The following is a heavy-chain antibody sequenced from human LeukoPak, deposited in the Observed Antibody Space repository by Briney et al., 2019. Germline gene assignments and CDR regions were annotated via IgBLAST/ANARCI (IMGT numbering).Heavy chain of an antibody. J-gene: IGHJ4*02. Sequence: GGSLRLSCAASGFTFSRYGMHWVRQAPGKGLEWVALISYDGGDKYYAESMKGRITISRDNAENTLYLQMNNLRPDDTAFYFCVKEGVEYSYSYGDYWGQGTLVTVSS. CDR1: GFTFSRYG. D-gene: IGHD3-16*01. CDR2: ISYDGGDK. V-gene: IGHV3-30*18. CDR3: VKEGVEYSYSYGDY.